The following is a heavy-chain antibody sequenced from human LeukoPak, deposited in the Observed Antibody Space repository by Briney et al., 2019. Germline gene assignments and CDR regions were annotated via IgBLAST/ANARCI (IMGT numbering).Heavy chain of an antibody. CDR3: ARQATAASATVFY. CDR2: INPNSGGT. D-gene: IGHD6-13*01. V-gene: IGHV1-2*02. CDR1: GYTFTDYY. Sequence: ASVKVSCKASGYTFTDYYIHCVRQAPGQGLERMGWINPNSGGTNYGQKFQGRVTMTRDTSISTAYMDLSRLRSDDTAVYYCARQATAASATVFYWGQGTLVTVSS. J-gene: IGHJ4*02.